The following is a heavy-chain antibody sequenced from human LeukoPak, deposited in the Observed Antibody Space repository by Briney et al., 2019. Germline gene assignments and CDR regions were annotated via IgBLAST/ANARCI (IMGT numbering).Heavy chain of an antibody. V-gene: IGHV4-39*01. J-gene: IGHJ5*02. Sequence: AETLSLTCTVSGGSFSSSDYYWGWHRQPPGTGLEWFASIYYSGSTYYSPSLKGGVTISVDTSKNQFSLKLRSVTATDTAVYYCARGLTRGYTYGGCFDPWGQGTLVTVSS. CDR3: ARGLTRGYTYGGCFDP. D-gene: IGHD5-12*01. CDR2: IYYSGST. CDR1: GGSFSSSDYY.